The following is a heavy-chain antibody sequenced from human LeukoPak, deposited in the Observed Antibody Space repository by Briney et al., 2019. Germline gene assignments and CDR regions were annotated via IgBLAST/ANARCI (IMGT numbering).Heavy chain of an antibody. J-gene: IGHJ4*02. CDR1: GYTFTGYH. CDR2: INPNSGGT. D-gene: IGHD2-2*01. V-gene: IGHV1-2*02. CDR3: ARHTITSLDY. Sequence: GASVKVSFTASGYTFTGYHMHWVRQAPGQGLEWLGWINPNSGGTNYAQKFQGRVTMTRDTSIGTVHMELSRLRSDDTAVYYCARHTITSLDYWGQGILVTVSS.